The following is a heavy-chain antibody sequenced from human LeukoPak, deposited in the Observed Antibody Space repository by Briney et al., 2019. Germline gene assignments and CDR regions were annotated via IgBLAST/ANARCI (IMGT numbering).Heavy chain of an antibody. J-gene: IGHJ6*02. V-gene: IGHV4-31*03. CDR3: ARDLNDFWSGGYYFYAMDV. CDR1: GGSTSSGDYY. CDR2: IYYSGST. Sequence: SETLSLTCTVSGGSTSSGDYYWSWIRQHPGKGLEWIGYIYYSGSTYYTPSLKSRVTISVDTSKNQFSLKLSSVTAADTAVYYCARDLNDFWSGGYYFYAMDVWGQGTTVTVSS. D-gene: IGHD3-3*01.